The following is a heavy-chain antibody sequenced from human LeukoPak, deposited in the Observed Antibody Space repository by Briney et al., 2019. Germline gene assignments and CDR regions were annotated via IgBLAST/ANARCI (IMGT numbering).Heavy chain of an antibody. J-gene: IGHJ6*02. CDR1: GYTFTSYA. Sequence: ASVKVSCKASGYTFTSYAMHWVRQAPGQRLEWMGWINAGNGNTKYSQKFQGRVTITRDTSASTAYMELSSLRSEDTAVYYCARVLEPYYYDSSGYYYYYYYGMDVWGQGTTVTVSS. CDR2: INAGNGNT. V-gene: IGHV1-3*01. D-gene: IGHD3-22*01. CDR3: ARVLEPYYYDSSGYYYYYYYGMDV.